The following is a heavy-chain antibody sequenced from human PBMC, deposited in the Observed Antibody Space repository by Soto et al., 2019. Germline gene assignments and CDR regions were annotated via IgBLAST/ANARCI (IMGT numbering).Heavy chain of an antibody. CDR1: GYSFTSYW. CDR2: IYPGDSDT. CDR3: ARSKSQSYYYYGMDV. J-gene: IGHJ6*02. V-gene: IGHV5-51*01. Sequence: GESLKISCKGSGYSFTSYWIGWVRQMPGKGLEWMGIIYPGDSDTRYGPSFQGQVTISADKSISTAYLQWSSLKASDTAMYYCARSKSQSYYYYGMDVWGQGTTVTVSS.